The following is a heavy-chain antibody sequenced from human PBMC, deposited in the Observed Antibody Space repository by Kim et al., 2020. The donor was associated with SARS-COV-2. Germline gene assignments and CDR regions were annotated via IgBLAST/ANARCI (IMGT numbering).Heavy chain of an antibody. CDR1: GGSISSRGSF. CDR2: IYYSGST. D-gene: IGHD4-17*01. CDR3: ASRMTTVTTGASYYYGMDV. J-gene: IGHJ6*02. V-gene: IGHV4-31*03. Sequence: SETLSLTCSVSGGSISSRGSFWSWIRQHPGKGLDWIGYIYYSGSTYYNPSLKSRVSISVDTSKNRFSLKLSSVTAADTALYYCASRMTTVTTGASYYYGMDVWGQGTTVTVSS.